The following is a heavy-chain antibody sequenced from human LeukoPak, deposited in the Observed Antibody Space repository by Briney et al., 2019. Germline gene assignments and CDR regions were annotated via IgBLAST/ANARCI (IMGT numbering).Heavy chain of an antibody. J-gene: IGHJ4*02. D-gene: IGHD6-19*01. CDR1: GGFISRSSCY. CDR3: ARAYSTGWYVNY. Sequence: SGTLSLTCTVSGGFISRSSCYWGGLRQPRGRGGEWIVSMYYSGSTYYNPFLKSRVTISVDTSKKQCSLKMRSVAAAGTAIYSCARAYSTGWYVNYWGQGTLVTVSS. CDR2: MYYSGST. V-gene: IGHV4-39*07.